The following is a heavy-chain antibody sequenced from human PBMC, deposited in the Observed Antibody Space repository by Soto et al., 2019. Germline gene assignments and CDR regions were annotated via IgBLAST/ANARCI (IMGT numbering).Heavy chain of an antibody. CDR1: GYNFPSYW. CDR3: VRRMGATQHYFDY. CDR2: IHPSDSAT. Sequence: GESLKISCKGSGYNFPSYWIEWVRQMPGRELEWMGSIHPSDSATIFSPTFQGQVTFSADKSINTAYLQWNSLKASDTAIYYCVRRMGATQHYFDYWGQGALVTVSS. D-gene: IGHD1-26*01. J-gene: IGHJ4*02. V-gene: IGHV5-51*01.